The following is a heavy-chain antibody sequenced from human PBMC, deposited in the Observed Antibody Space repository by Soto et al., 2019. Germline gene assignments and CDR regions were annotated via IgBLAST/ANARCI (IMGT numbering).Heavy chain of an antibody. CDR3: ARAFGSTMPSLV. V-gene: IGHV4-59*01. J-gene: IGHJ4*02. D-gene: IGHD2-2*01. CDR1: GGPISSYY. CDR2: VFYTGST. Sequence: SETLSLTCSVSGGPISSYYWNWIRQPPGKGLEWIGYVFYTGSTDYNPSLKSRVTMSIDTSRNQFSLKLTSVSAADTAVYYCARAFGSTMPSLVWGQGTLVTVSS.